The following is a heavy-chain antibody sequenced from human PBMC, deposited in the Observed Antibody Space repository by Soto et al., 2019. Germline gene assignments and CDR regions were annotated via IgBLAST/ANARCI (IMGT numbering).Heavy chain of an antibody. CDR3: ARVLDSSGYYSYDY. Sequence: SETLSLTCTVSGGSISSGGYYWSWIRQHPGEGLEWIGYIYYSGSTYYNPSLKSRVTISVDTSKNQFSLKLSSVTAADTAVYYCARVLDSSGYYSYDYWGQGTLVTVSS. V-gene: IGHV4-31*03. J-gene: IGHJ4*02. CDR1: GGSISSGGYY. CDR2: IYYSGST. D-gene: IGHD3-22*01.